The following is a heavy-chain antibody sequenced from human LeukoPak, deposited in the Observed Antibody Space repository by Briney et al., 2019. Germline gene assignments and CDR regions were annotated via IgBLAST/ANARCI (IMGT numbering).Heavy chain of an antibody. Sequence: GGSLRLSCAASGLTFSESWMNWVRQAPGKGLEWVANIKQDGSEKNYVDSVKGRITISRDNAKNSLYLQMNSLRAEDTAVYYCTREGEYQLLFHFDLWGRGTLVTVSS. CDR2: IKQDGSEK. CDR3: TREGEYQLLFHFDL. CDR1: GLTFSESW. J-gene: IGHJ2*01. V-gene: IGHV3-7*01. D-gene: IGHD2-2*01.